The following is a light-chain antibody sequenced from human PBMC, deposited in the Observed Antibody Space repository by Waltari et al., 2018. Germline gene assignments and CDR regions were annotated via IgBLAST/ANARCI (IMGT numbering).Light chain of an antibody. CDR1: RSVSIY. Sequence: DIQMTQASSSLAASVGDRANITCRASRSVSIYLNWYQQKPSKAPNLLIYATSALQTGVPSRFSGSGSGADFTLTITNLQPEDFGIYYCQQTYDTPLTFGAGTKVQLK. J-gene: IGKJ4*01. CDR3: QQTYDTPLT. CDR2: ATS. V-gene: IGKV1-39*01.